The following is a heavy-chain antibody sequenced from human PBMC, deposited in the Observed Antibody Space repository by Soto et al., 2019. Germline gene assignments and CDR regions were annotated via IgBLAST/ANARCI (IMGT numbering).Heavy chain of an antibody. CDR1: GYIFANYG. J-gene: IGHJ6*02. Sequence: QVQLVQSGDEVKKPGASVKVSCKASGYIFANYGIAWVRQAPGQGLEWMGWISPYTGNTNSATKVQGRLTMTTDTSTSTAYMALGRLTSDDTAEYYCVMVDNYVTPTPQDVWGQGTPVTVSS. V-gene: IGHV1-18*01. CDR2: ISPYTGNT. CDR3: VMVDNYVTPTPQDV. D-gene: IGHD3-16*01.